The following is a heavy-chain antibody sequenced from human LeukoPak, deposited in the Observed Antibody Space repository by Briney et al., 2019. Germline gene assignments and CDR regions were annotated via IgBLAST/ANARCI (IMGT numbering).Heavy chain of an antibody. D-gene: IGHD6-13*01. CDR2: ISSSSSTI. CDR1: GFAFSSYS. Sequence: GGSLRLSCAASGFAFSSYSMNWVRQAPGKGLEWVSYISSSSSTIYYADSVKGRFTISRDNAKNSLYLQMNSLRAEDTAVYYCATLYSSSWYARGGTQWYDYWGQGTLVTVSS. J-gene: IGHJ4*02. V-gene: IGHV3-48*01. CDR3: ATLYSSSWYARGGTQWYDY.